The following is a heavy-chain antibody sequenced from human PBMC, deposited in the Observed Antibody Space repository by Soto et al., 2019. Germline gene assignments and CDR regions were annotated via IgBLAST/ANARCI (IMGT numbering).Heavy chain of an antibody. V-gene: IGHV4-59*01. CDR3: ALRSMAVVPEY. Sequence: QVQLQESGPGLVKPSETLSLTCAVSGDSISSYYCMWIRQPPGKGLESIGYLYYGRSANYNPSLKSRVTLSVDPSPNQCSLTLSSMTAADTAGYYCALRSMAVVPEYWGQGTLVTVSS. CDR2: LYYGRSA. CDR1: GDSISSYY. D-gene: IGHD3-22*01. J-gene: IGHJ4*02.